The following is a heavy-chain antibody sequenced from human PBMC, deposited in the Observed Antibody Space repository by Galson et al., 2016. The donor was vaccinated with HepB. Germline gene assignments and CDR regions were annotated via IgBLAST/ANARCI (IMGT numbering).Heavy chain of an antibody. CDR3: TTNRGRIYDFWSGYYSY. J-gene: IGHJ4*02. CDR2: IRGKGYGGTT. CDR1: GFSFSDYY. Sequence: SLRLSCAASGFSFSDYYMTWIRQAPGKGLEWVGFIRGKGYGGTTEYAASVKGRFTISRDDSKRIAYLQMNSLKTEDTAVYYCTTNRGRIYDFWSGYYSYWGQGTLVTVSS. D-gene: IGHD3-3*01. V-gene: IGHV3-49*03.